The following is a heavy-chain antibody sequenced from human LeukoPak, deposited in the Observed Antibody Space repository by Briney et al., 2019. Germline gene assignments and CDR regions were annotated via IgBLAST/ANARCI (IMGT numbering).Heavy chain of an antibody. CDR3: VREGITKAFDL. CDR1: GFTFTYYY. D-gene: IGHD1-14*01. Sequence: SSVKVSCKASGFTFTYYYMHWVGLAPGQGVDGMGYSKPHSCVTSLPQLFRGRVTLTTDTSISAAYMELSSLISDETAMYYCVREGITKAFDLWGQGALVTVSS. V-gene: IGHV1-2*02. J-gene: IGHJ4*02. CDR2: SKPHSCVT.